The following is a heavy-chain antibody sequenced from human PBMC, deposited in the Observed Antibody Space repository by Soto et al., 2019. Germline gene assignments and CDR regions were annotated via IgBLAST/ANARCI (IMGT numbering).Heavy chain of an antibody. V-gene: IGHV3-48*03. Sequence: GESLRLSCAASGVTFSPYEMSWVRQAPGKGLEWISYISSSGSTIHYADSVNGRFSISRDNAKKSLFLQMNSLRAEDTAVYYCVREVPCSNGVWQFDYWGRGTLVTVSS. CDR1: GVTFSPYE. D-gene: IGHD2-8*01. J-gene: IGHJ4*02. CDR2: ISSSGSTI. CDR3: VREVPCSNGVWQFDY.